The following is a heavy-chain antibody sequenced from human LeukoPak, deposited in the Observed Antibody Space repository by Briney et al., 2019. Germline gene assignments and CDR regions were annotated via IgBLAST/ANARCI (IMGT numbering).Heavy chain of an antibody. Sequence: SETLSLPCSVSGGSISRYYWSWIRQPPGKGLEVIGYIFYSGSTNYNPSLRSRVTISVDTSQNQFSLTLSSVTAADTAVYYCARYSGRYGGADYWGQGTLVIVSS. V-gene: IGHV4-59*01. D-gene: IGHD6-19*01. CDR3: ARYSGRYGGADY. CDR1: GGSISRYY. CDR2: IFYSGST. J-gene: IGHJ4*02.